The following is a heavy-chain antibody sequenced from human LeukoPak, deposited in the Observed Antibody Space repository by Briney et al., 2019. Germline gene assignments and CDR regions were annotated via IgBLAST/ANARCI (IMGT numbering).Heavy chain of an antibody. CDR3: ARDGLHTAHFDY. J-gene: IGHJ4*02. CDR2: VSDSSDV. CDR1: GFTFSTYT. Sequence: PGGSLRLSCAASGFTFSTYTMNWVRQAPGKGLEWVSTVSDSSDVHYSDSVKGRFTISRDNARNSLYLQMNSLRDEDTAVYYCARDGLHTAHFDYWGQGTLVTVCS. V-gene: IGHV3-48*02. D-gene: IGHD5-18*01.